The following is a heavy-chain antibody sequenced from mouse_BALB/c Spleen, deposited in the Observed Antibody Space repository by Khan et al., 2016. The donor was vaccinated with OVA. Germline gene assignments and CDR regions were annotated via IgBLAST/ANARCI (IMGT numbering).Heavy chain of an antibody. CDR1: GFTFSTYG. V-gene: IGHV5-6*01. CDR2: VSTGGSYT. Sequence: VELVESGGDLVKPGGSLKLSCAASGFTFSTYGMSWVRQAPDKRLEWVATVSTGGSYTYYPDSVKGRFTISRDNANNTLYLQMSGLRSEDTAMFYGTRLAYYYDSEGFAYWGQGTLVTVSA. CDR3: TRLAYYYDSEGFAY. D-gene: IGHD1-1*01. J-gene: IGHJ3*01.